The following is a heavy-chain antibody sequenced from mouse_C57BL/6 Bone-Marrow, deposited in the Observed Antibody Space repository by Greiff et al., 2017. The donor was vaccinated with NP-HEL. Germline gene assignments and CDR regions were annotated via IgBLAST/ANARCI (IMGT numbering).Heavy chain of an antibody. CDR3: ARQNYYYGSSWNY. CDR1: GFTFSSYG. J-gene: IGHJ2*01. V-gene: IGHV5-6*01. Sequence: EVQVVESGGDLVKPGGSLKLSCAASGFTFSSYGMSWVRQTPDKRLEWVATISSGGSYTYYPDSVKGRFTISRDNAKNTLYLQMSSLKSEDTAMYYCARQNYYYGSSWNYWGRGTTLTVSS. D-gene: IGHD1-1*01. CDR2: ISSGGSYT.